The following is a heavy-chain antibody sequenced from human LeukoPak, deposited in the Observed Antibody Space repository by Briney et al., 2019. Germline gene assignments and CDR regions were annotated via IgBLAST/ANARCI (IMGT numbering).Heavy chain of an antibody. CDR3: ARGHHILTGYYPVFDY. CDR2: INTNTGNP. CDR1: GYTFTSYA. V-gene: IGHV7-4-1*02. D-gene: IGHD3-9*01. Sequence: ASVKVSCKASGYTFTSYAMNWVRQAPGQGLEWMGWINTNTGNPTYAQGFTGRFVFSLDTSVSTAYLQISSLKAEDTAVYYCARGHHILTGYYPVFDYWGQGTLVTVSS. J-gene: IGHJ4*02.